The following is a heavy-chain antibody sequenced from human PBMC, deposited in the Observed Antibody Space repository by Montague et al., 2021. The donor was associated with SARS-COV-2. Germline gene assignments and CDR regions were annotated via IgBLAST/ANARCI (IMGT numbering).Heavy chain of an antibody. CDR3: ARFFRHSYGGLDV. J-gene: IGHJ6*02. CDR2: IYYTGNT. V-gene: IGHV4-59*13. Sequence: SETLSLTCTVSGGSLSTYYWSWIRQPPGKGLECIGYIYYTGNTNYNPSLKSRVTISVDTSKNQFSLKLGSVTAADTAVYYCARFFRHSYGGLDVWGQGTTVTVSS. CDR1: GGSLSTYY.